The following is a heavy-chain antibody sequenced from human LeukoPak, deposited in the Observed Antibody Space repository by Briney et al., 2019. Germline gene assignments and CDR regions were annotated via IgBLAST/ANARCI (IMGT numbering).Heavy chain of an antibody. V-gene: IGHV4-4*07. D-gene: IGHD2-8*01. Sequence: SETLSLTCTVPGGSISSSYWSWIRQPAGKGLGWIGRIYTSGSTIYNPSHKSRVTMSVDTSKNKFSLKLSSVTAADTAVYCCVREAKYCTNGVCWTDHFDYWGQGTLVTVSS. CDR3: VREAKYCTNGVCWTDHFDY. CDR1: GGSISSSY. CDR2: IYTSGST. J-gene: IGHJ4*02.